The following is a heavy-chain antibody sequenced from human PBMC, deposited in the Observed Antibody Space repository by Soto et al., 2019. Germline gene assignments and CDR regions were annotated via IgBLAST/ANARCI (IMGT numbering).Heavy chain of an antibody. CDR3: ARDPTVVTGGVDY. D-gene: IGHD4-17*01. J-gene: IGHJ4*02. V-gene: IGHV4-38-2*02. Sequence: SETLSLTCAVSGYSISSGYYWGWIRQPPGKGLEWIGSIYHSGSTYYNPSLKSRVTISVDTYKNQFSLKLSSVTAADTAVYYCARDPTVVTGGVDYWGQGTLVTVSS. CDR2: IYHSGST. CDR1: GYSISSGYY.